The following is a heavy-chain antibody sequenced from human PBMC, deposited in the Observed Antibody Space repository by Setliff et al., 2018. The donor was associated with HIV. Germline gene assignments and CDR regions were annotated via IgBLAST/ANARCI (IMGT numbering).Heavy chain of an antibody. V-gene: IGHV3-11*04. Sequence: PGGSLRLSCAASGFTFSDSYMSWIRQAPGKGLEWISFISSSGSTTYHADSVKGRFTISRDNAKNSLYLQMNSLRAEDTAVYYCAAIAVAVGETDYWGQGTLVTVSS. CDR3: AAIAVAVGETDY. CDR1: GFTFSDSY. J-gene: IGHJ4*02. CDR2: ISSSGSTT. D-gene: IGHD6-19*01.